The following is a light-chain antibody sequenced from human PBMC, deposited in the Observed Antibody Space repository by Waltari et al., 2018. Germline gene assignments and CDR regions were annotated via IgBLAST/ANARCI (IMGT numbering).Light chain of an antibody. Sequence: DIVMTQSPDSLAVSLGERATINCKSSQSVLSSSNNKNYLALYQQKQRQPPKLLIYWASTRESVVPDRCSGSGSWTDFTLTISSLQAEDVAVYYCQHYYSTPRTFGQGTRLEIK. J-gene: IGKJ5*01. CDR2: WAS. V-gene: IGKV4-1*01. CDR1: QSVLSSSNNKNY. CDR3: QHYYSTPRT.